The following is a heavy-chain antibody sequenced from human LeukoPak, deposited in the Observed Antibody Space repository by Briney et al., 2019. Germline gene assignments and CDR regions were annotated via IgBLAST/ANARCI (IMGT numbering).Heavy chain of an antibody. CDR3: ARVVDHDYHDYYADH. Sequence: ASVKVSCKTSGYTFTSYGITWVRQAPGQGLEWMGWISAYNGNPKYAQKLQGRVTMTTDTSTSTAYMGLRSLRSDDTAVYYCARVVDHDYHDYYADHWGQGTLVTVSS. J-gene: IGHJ4*02. CDR2: ISAYNGNP. D-gene: IGHD4-17*01. CDR1: GYTFTSYG. V-gene: IGHV1-18*01.